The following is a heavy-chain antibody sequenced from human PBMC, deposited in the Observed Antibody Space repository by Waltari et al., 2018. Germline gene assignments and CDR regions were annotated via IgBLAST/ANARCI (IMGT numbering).Heavy chain of an antibody. Sequence: EVQLVESGGGLVQPGGSLRLSCAASGFTFSSYSMNWVRQAPGQGLEWVSYISSSSSTIYYADSVKCRFTISRDNAKNSLYLQMNSLRAEDTAVYYCARLPNWKTSMDVWGQGTTVTVSS. CDR2: ISSSSSTI. CDR1: GFTFSSYS. D-gene: IGHD1-20*01. J-gene: IGHJ6*02. V-gene: IGHV3-48*01. CDR3: ARLPNWKTSMDV.